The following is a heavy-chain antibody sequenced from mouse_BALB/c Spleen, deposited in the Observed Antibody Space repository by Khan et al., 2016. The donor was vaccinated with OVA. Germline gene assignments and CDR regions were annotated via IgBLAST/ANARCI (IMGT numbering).Heavy chain of an antibody. CDR3: ARGGYSVFAY. J-gene: IGHJ3*01. Sequence: VQLQASVPELVNPGASLKVSCKASGYTFTDYIIGWVKQSTRQGLEWIGDIFPGSGTPYYNEKFKDKATLTADKSSNTAYMQLSSLTSEDSAVYFCARGGYSVFAYWGQGTLVTVSA. CDR2: IFPGSGTP. CDR1: GYTFTDYI. V-gene: IGHV1-77*01. D-gene: IGHD1-1*01.